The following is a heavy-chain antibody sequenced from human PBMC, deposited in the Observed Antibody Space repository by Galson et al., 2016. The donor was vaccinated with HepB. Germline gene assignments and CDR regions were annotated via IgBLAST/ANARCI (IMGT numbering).Heavy chain of an antibody. D-gene: IGHD3-10*01. Sequence: TLSLTCAVSGSSISTGGYSWSWIRQPPGKGLEWIGYIFNSGSTYYNPSLVSRVTISVDMTKNHFSLRLSPVTAADTAVYYCARSHTSGSYEGDYSYYAMDAWGQGTTVTVSS. CDR1: GSSISTGGYS. CDR3: ARSHTSGSYEGDYSYYAMDA. V-gene: IGHV4-30-2*01. J-gene: IGHJ6*02. CDR2: IFNSGST.